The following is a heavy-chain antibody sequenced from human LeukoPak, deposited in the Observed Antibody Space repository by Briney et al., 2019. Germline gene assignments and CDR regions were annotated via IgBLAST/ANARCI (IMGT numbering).Heavy chain of an antibody. CDR3: AGVHSSSQDY. J-gene: IGHJ4*02. V-gene: IGHV4-59*01. Sequence: PSETLSLTCTVSGGSISTYYWSWIRQPPGKGLEWIGYIYYSGSTNYNPSLKSRVTISIDTSKNQFSLKLNSVTAADTAVYYCAGVHSSSQDYWGQGTLVTVAS. CDR1: GGSISTYY. CDR2: IYYSGST. D-gene: IGHD6-13*01.